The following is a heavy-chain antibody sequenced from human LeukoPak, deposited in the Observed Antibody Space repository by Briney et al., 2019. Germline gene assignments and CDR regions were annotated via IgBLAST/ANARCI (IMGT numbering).Heavy chain of an antibody. CDR2: ISYDGSNK. CDR1: GFTFSSYG. D-gene: IGHD5-18*01. Sequence: PGGSLRLSCAASGFTFSSYGMHWVRQAPGKGLEWVAVISYDGSNKYYADSVKGRFTISRDNSKNTLYLQMNSLRAEDTAVYYCAKDTDTAMSIWGQGTMVTVSS. J-gene: IGHJ3*02. V-gene: IGHV3-30*18. CDR3: AKDTDTAMSI.